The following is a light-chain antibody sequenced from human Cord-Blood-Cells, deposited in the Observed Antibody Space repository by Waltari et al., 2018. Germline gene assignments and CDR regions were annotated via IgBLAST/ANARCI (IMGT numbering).Light chain of an antibody. V-gene: IGLV2-14*01. Sequence: QSALTQPASVSGFPGQSITISCPGTSTDVGGYNYVSWYQQHPGKAPKLMIYAVSNRPSGVSNRFSGSKSGNTASLTISGLQAEDEADYYCSSYTSSSTYVFGTGTKVTVL. J-gene: IGLJ1*01. CDR3: SSYTSSSTYV. CDR2: AVS. CDR1: STDVGGYNY.